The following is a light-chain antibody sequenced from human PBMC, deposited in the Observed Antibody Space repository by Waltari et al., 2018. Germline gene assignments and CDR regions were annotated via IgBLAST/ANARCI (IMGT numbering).Light chain of an antibody. V-gene: IGLV2-14*03. Sequence: QSALTQPASVSGSPGQSITISCTGNSNDVGAYNYVSWYQQYPGQAPKLIIYDVNKRPSGISVRFSGSKSGNTASLTVSGLQPEDEADYHCSSFTTSTTLVFGGGTKLTVL. CDR2: DVN. CDR3: SSFTTSTTLV. CDR1: SNDVGAYNY. J-gene: IGLJ2*01.